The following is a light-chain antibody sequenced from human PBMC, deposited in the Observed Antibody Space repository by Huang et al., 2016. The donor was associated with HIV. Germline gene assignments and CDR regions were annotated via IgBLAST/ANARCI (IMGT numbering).Light chain of an antibody. CDR3: QQRISWPPSYT. Sequence: EIVLTQSPATLSLSPGDRATLSCRASQSVSSYFAWYQQKPGQPPRLLIYATSNRATGVPARFSGSGSGTDFTLTISSLEPEDFANYYCQQRISWPPSYTFGQGTKVEI. CDR1: QSVSSY. V-gene: IGKV3-11*01. CDR2: ATS. J-gene: IGKJ2*01.